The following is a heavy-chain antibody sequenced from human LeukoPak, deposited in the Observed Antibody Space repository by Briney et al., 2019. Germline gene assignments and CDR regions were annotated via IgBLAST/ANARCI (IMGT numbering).Heavy chain of an antibody. Sequence: SETLSLTSTVSSDSLSSSGYYWGWIRQPPGKGLEWIGSIYYSGSTYYNPSLKSRVTISVDTSKNQLSLKLSSVTAEDMVVYYCSRGVAVVAATHYYFDYWGQGSLVTVSS. V-gene: IGHV4-39*01. D-gene: IGHD2-15*01. CDR2: IYYSGST. CDR3: SRGVAVVAATHYYFDY. CDR1: SDSLSSSGYY. J-gene: IGHJ4*02.